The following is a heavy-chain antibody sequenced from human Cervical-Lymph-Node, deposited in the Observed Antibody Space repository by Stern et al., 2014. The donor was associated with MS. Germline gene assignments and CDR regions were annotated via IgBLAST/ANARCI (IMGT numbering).Heavy chain of an antibody. V-gene: IGHV1-18*04. CDR2: ISAYNGNT. D-gene: IGHD3-22*01. CDR1: GYTFTSYG. Sequence: LVESGAEVKKPGASVKVSCKASGYTFTSYGISWVRQAPGQGLEWMGWISAYNGNTNYAQKLQGRVTMTTDTSTSTAYMELRSLRSDDTAVYYCARDQPYDSSGYLGDYWGQGTLVTVSS. J-gene: IGHJ4*02. CDR3: ARDQPYDSSGYLGDY.